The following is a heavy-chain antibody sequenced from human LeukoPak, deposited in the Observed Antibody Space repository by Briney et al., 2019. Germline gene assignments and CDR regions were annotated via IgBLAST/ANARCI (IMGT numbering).Heavy chain of an antibody. V-gene: IGHV4-39*01. CDR3: ARHGHSNYADF. CDR2: IYYSGNT. J-gene: IGHJ4*02. CDR1: GASISTSIYY. D-gene: IGHD4-11*01. Sequence: SETLSLTCTVSGASISTSIYYWGWIRQPPGKGLEWIGTIYYSGNTYYNPSLKSRVTISVGTSKNQFSLKLSSVTAADTAVYYCARHGHSNYADFWGQGTLVTVSS.